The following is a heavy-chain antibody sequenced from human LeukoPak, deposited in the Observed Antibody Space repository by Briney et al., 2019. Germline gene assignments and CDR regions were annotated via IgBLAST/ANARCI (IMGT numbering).Heavy chain of an antibody. J-gene: IGHJ6*02. CDR1: GGSISSGDYY. V-gene: IGHV4-30-4*01. D-gene: IGHD3-22*01. CDR2: IYYGGST. Sequence: PSQTLSLTCTVSGGSISSGDYYWSWIRQPPGKGLEWIGYIYYGGSTYYNPSLKSRVTISVDTSKNQFSLKLSSVTAADTAVYYCARDQYYYDSSGYLHYYGMDVWGQGTTVTVSS. CDR3: ARDQYYYDSSGYLHYYGMDV.